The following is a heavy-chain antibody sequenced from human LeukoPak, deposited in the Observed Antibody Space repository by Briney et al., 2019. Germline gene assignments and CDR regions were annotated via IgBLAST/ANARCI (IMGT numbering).Heavy chain of an antibody. CDR1: GFTFSSYW. CDR2: INSDGSGT. CDR3: ARDTYYYDSSGYYYGTPPVDFDY. V-gene: IGHV3-74*01. D-gene: IGHD3-22*01. Sequence: PGGSLRLSCAASGFTFSSYWMHWVRQAPGKGLVWVSRINSDGSGTYYADSVKGRFTISRDNAKNSLYLQMNSLRAEDTAVYYCARDTYYYDSSGYYYGTPPVDFDYWGQGTLVTVSS. J-gene: IGHJ4*02.